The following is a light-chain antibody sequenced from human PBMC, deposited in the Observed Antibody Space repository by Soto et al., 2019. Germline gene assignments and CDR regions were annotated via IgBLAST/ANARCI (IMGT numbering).Light chain of an antibody. CDR2: DVS. J-gene: IGLJ1*01. CDR3: CSYAGSPYV. Sequence: LTQRRSVSGSPGQSVTISCTGTSSDVGGYNYVSWYQQHPGKAPKLMIYDVSKRPSGVPDRFSGSKSGNTASLTISGLQAEDEADYYCCSYAGSPYVFGTGTKVTVL. CDR1: SSDVGGYNY. V-gene: IGLV2-11*01.